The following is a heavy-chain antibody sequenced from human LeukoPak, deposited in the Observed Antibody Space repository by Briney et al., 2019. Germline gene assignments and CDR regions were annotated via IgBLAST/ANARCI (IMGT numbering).Heavy chain of an antibody. CDR1: GGSISSGGYY. CDR3: AGVPARINSNWFDP. D-gene: IGHD4-11*01. Sequence: SETLSLTCTVSGGSISSGGYYWSWIRQHPGKGLEWIGYIYYSGSTYYNPSLKSRVTISVDTSKNQFSLKLSSVTAADTAVYYCAGVPARINSNWFDPWGQGTLVTVSS. CDR2: IYYSGST. V-gene: IGHV4-31*03. J-gene: IGHJ5*02.